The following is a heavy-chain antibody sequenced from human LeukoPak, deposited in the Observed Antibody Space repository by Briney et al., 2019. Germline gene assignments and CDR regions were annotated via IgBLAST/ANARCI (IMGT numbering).Heavy chain of an antibody. CDR2: ISSSSSYI. CDR1: GFTFGSYS. CDR3: ARDSITMIVPDAFDI. Sequence: PGGSLRLSCAASGFTFGSYSMNWVRQAPGKGLEWVSSISSSSSYIYYADSVKGRFTISRDNAKNSLYLQMNSLRAEDTAVYYCARDSITMIVPDAFDIWGQGTMVTVSS. V-gene: IGHV3-21*01. D-gene: IGHD3-22*01. J-gene: IGHJ3*02.